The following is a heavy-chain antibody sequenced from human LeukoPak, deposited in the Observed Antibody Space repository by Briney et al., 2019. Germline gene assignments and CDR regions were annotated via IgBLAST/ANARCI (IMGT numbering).Heavy chain of an antibody. CDR1: GGSISSSSYY. CDR2: IYYSGST. V-gene: IGHV4-39*01. Sequence: PSETLSPTCTVSGGSISSSSYYWGWIRQPPGKGLEWIGSIYYSGSTYYNPSLKSRVTISVDTSKNQFSLKLSSVTAADTAVYYCARGPMVRGVITNWFDPWGQGTLVTVSS. D-gene: IGHD3-10*01. J-gene: IGHJ5*02. CDR3: ARGPMVRGVITNWFDP.